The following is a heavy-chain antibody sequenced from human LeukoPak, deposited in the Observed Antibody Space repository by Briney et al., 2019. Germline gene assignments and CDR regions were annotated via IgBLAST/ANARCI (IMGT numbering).Heavy chain of an antibody. V-gene: IGHV3-15*01. CDR3: TTVHCGNDCYNY. CDR1: GFTFSNAW. Sequence: GGSLRLSCAASGFTFSNAWMNRVRQAPGKGLEWVGRINTKTDGGTTDYAAPVKGRFTISRDDSKNTLYLQMNSLKTEDTAVYYCTTVHCGNDCYNYWGQGTLVTVSS. J-gene: IGHJ4*02. D-gene: IGHD2-21*01. CDR2: INTKTDGGTT.